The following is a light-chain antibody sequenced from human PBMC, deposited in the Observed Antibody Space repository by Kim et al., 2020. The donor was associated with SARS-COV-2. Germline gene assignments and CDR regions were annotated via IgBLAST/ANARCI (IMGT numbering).Light chain of an antibody. CDR3: QVWDSSSAKEV. Sequence: LTQPPSVSVAPGKTARITCGGNNIGSKSVHWYQQKPGQAPVLVIYYDSDRPSGIPERFSGSNSGNTATLTISRVEAGDEADYYCQVWDSSSAKEVFGGGTQLTVL. J-gene: IGLJ2*01. CDR2: YDS. CDR1: NIGSKS. V-gene: IGLV3-21*04.